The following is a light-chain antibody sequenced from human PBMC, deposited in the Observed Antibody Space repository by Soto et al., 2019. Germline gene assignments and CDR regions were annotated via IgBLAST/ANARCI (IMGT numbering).Light chain of an antibody. CDR3: QQYNNRPRT. Sequence: EIAMTQSPASLSVSPGERATLSCRASQSVSNYLAWYQQKPGQAPRLLIYGASTWATGIPTRFSGSGSGTEFTLTISSLQPEDFAVYYRQQYNNRPRTFGGGTKVDIK. J-gene: IGKJ4*01. CDR2: GAS. V-gene: IGKV3-15*01. CDR1: QSVSNY.